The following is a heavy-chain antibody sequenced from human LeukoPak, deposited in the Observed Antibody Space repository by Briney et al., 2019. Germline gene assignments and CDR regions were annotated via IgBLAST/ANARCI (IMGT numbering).Heavy chain of an antibody. D-gene: IGHD3-9*01. J-gene: IGHJ4*02. CDR2: IYYSGST. CDR3: ARGLRYFDWLPAAYYFDY. V-gene: IGHV4-39*07. CDR1: GGSFSSYY. Sequence: SETLSLTCAVYGGSFSSYYWGWIRQPPGKGLEWIGSIYYSGSTYYNPSLKSRVTISVDTSKNQFSLKLSSVTAADTAVYYCARGLRYFDWLPAAYYFDYWGQGTLVTVSS.